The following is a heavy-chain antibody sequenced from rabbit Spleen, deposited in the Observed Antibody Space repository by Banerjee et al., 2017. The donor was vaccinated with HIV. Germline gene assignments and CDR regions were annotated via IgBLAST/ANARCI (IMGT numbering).Heavy chain of an antibody. Sequence: QEQLEESGGDLVKPGASLTLTCTASGFDLSNYYMCWVRQAPGKGLEWIGCIKSGSGNTYYASWVNGRFTISKTSSTTVTLQMTSLTAADTATYFCARDAASSFSSYGMDLWGPGTLVTVS. CDR3: ARDAASSFSSYGMDL. D-gene: IGHD8-1*01. CDR1: GFDLSNYY. J-gene: IGHJ6*01. V-gene: IGHV1S45*01. CDR2: IKSGSGNT.